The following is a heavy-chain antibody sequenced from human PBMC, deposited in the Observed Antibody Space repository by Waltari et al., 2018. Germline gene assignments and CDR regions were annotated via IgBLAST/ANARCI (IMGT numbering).Heavy chain of an antibody. CDR1: GGSISSRSYS. D-gene: IGHD3-3*01. CDR2: IYYSGWP. V-gene: IGHV4-39*07. CDR3: AGSGPSGSTIFGVVSIYFEY. Sequence: QLQLQESGPGLVKPSETLFLTCTVSGGSISSRSYSWGWIRQPPGKGREWIGSIYYSGWPYSDPTRKSRVAIAVYTSHNQDSQRWTSVTAADTAVYYCAGSGPSGSTIFGVVSIYFEYWGQGTLVTVSS. J-gene: IGHJ4*02.